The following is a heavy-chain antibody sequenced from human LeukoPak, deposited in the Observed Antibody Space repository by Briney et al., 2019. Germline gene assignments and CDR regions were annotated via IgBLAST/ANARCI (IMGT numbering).Heavy chain of an antibody. V-gene: IGHV4-59*08. CDR1: GDSIISDY. CDR2: IYRIGNT. CDR3: AGRGQRYFRD. J-gene: IGHJ1*01. Sequence: PSETLSLTCSVSGDSIISDYWSWISQPPGKGVEWIGYIYRIGNTDYNPSLKSRVTISLDTSKNQLSLNLTSVTAADTAVYYCAGRGQRYFRDWGQGTLVTVSS.